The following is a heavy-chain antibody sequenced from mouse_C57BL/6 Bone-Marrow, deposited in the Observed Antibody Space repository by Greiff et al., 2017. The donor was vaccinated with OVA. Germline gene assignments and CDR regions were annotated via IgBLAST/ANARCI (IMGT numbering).Heavy chain of an antibody. D-gene: IGHD2-3*01. CDR2: ISNGGGST. CDR3: ARRGDGYYFFMDY. J-gene: IGHJ4*01. CDR1: GFTFSDYY. Sequence: EVKLVESGGGLVQPGGSLKLSCAASGFTFSDYYMYWVRQTPEKRLEWVAYISNGGGSTYYPDTVKGRFTISRDNAKNTLYLQMSRLKSEDTAMYYCARRGDGYYFFMDYWGQGTSVTVSS. V-gene: IGHV5-12*01.